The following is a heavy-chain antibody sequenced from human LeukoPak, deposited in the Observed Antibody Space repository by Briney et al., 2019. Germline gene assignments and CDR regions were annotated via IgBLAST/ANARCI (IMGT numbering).Heavy chain of an antibody. CDR3: ARAVCSSTSCYFGFDY. V-gene: IGHV4-59*01. D-gene: IGHD2-2*01. CDR2: VSYSGNT. J-gene: IGHJ4*02. Sequence: PSETLSLTCTVSGGYINSYYWNWIRQPPGKGLEWIGYVSYSGNTNYNPSLKGRVTISKDTSKNQFSLELDSVTAADTAVYYCARAVCSSTSCYFGFDYWGQGALVTVSS. CDR1: GGYINSYY.